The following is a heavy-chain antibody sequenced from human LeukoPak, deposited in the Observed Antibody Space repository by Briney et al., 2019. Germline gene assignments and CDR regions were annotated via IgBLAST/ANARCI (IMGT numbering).Heavy chain of an antibody. D-gene: IGHD5-12*01. Sequence: GGSLRLSCAASEFTLSSYTMSWVRQAPGKGLEWVSGISSSGGTAYYADSVKGRFTISRDNSKNTLCLQMNSLRAEDTAVYYCARAHGGLVPTIAFDYWGQGTLVTVSS. CDR2: ISSSGGTA. V-gene: IGHV3-23*01. CDR3: ARAHGGLVPTIAFDY. CDR1: EFTLSSYT. J-gene: IGHJ4*02.